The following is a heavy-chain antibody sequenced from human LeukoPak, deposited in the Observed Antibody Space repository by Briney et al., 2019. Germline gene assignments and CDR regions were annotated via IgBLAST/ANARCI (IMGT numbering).Heavy chain of an antibody. V-gene: IGHV3-33*01. D-gene: IGHD6-13*01. CDR3: ARDREEIAAAHYGMDV. CDR1: GFTFSSYG. Sequence: PGRSLRLSCAASGFTFSSYGMHWVRQAPGKGLEWVAVIWYDGSNKYYADSVKGRFTISRDNSKNALYLQMNSLRAEDTAVYYCARDREEIAAAHYGMDVWGQGTTVTVSS. CDR2: IWYDGSNK. J-gene: IGHJ6*02.